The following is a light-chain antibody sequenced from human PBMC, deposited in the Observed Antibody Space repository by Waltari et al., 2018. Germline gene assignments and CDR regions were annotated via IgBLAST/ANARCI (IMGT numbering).Light chain of an antibody. Sequence: DIQLTQSPSSLSASVGDRVSITCRASQTISSYLHWYQHKPGKAPQLVIYAASNLQSGVTSRFRGSGSGTDFTLVISNLQPEDFATYFCQQSYSAPPLTFGGGTKVEIK. V-gene: IGKV1-39*01. CDR1: QTISSY. CDR3: QQSYSAPPLT. CDR2: AAS. J-gene: IGKJ4*01.